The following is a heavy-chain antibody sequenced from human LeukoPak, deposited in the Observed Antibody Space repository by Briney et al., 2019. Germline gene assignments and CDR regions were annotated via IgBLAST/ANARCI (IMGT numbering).Heavy chain of an antibody. CDR3: ARRTGTTLRDAFDI. CDR2: IYHSGST. J-gene: IGHJ3*02. V-gene: IGHV4-38-2*01. Sequence: SETLSLTCAVSGYSISSGYYWGWIRQPPGKGLEWIGSIYHSGSTYYNPSLKSRVTISVDTSKNQFSLKLSSMTAADTAVYYCARRTGTTLRDAFDIWGQGTMVTVSS. D-gene: IGHD1-7*01. CDR1: GYSISSGYY.